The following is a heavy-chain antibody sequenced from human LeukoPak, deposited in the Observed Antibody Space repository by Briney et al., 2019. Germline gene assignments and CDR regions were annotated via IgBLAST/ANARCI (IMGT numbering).Heavy chain of an antibody. D-gene: IGHD7-27*01. CDR3: AGENWGNAFDI. V-gene: IGHV4-34*01. CDR2: INHSGST. J-gene: IGHJ3*02. Sequence: SSETLSLTCAVYGGSFSGYYWSWIRQPPGKGLEWIGEINHSGSTNYNPSLKSRVTISVDTSKNQFSLKLSSVTAADTAVYYCAGENWGNAFDIWGQGTMVTVSS. CDR1: GGSFSGYY.